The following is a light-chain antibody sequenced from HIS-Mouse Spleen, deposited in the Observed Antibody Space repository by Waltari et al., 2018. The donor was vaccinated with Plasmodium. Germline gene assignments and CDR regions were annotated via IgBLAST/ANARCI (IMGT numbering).Light chain of an antibody. Sequence: DLLMTQSPDPLAVSLGERATINCKSSQSVLYSSNNKNYLAWYHQKPGQPPKLLIYWASTRESGVPDRFSGSGSGTDFTLTISSLQAEDVAVYYCQQYYSTPLTFGGGTKVEIK. J-gene: IGKJ4*01. CDR3: QQYYSTPLT. V-gene: IGKV4-1*01. CDR1: QSVLYSSNNKNY. CDR2: WAS.